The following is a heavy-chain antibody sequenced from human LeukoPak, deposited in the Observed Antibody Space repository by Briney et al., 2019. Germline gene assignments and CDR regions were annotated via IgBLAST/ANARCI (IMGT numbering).Heavy chain of an antibody. CDR2: LNPSGGTT. V-gene: IGHV1-46*01. CDR3: ARDPYFYDISGYYPFDY. Sequence: ASVKVSCKASGYTFTSYYIHWVRQAPGQGLEWMGILNPSGGTTNYAQKFQGRVTMTRDTSMSTVYMELSSLRSEDTAVYFCARDPYFYDISGYYPFDYWGQGTLVTVSS. D-gene: IGHD3-22*01. J-gene: IGHJ4*02. CDR1: GYTFTSYY.